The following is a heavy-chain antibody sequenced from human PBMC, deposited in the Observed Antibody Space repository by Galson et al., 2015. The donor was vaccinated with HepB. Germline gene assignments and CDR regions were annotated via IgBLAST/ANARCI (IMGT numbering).Heavy chain of an antibody. CDR2: ISSRSSYI. V-gene: IGHV3-21*04. J-gene: IGHJ6*02. D-gene: IGHD3-10*01. Sequence: LEWVSSISSRSSYICYADSVKGRFTISRDNAKNSLDLQMNSLRVEDTAVYYCTREGWGYYGSGSHYTDYYYKGMDVWGQGTTVTVSS. CDR3: TREGWGYYGSGSHYTDYYYKGMDV.